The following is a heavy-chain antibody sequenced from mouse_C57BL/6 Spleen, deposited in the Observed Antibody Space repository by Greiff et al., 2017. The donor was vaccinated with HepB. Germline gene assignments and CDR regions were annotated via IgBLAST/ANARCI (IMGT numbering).Heavy chain of an antibody. Sequence: QVQLKQSGAELAKPGASVKLSCKASGYTFTSYWMHWVKQRPGQGLEWIGYINPSSGYTKYNQKFKDKATLTADKSSSTAYMQLSSLTYEDSAVYYCARYYGSSYDWFAYWGQGTLVTVSA. CDR1: GYTFTSYW. V-gene: IGHV1-7*01. CDR2: INPSSGYT. J-gene: IGHJ3*01. CDR3: ARYYGSSYDWFAY. D-gene: IGHD1-1*01.